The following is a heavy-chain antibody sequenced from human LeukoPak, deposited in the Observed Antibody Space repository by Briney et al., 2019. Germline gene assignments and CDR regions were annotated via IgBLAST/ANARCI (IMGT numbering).Heavy chain of an antibody. CDR3: ARGREITVSGTDYFDY. Sequence: AGGSLRLSCAASGFRFFNHWMSWVRQAPGKGLEWVATIKEDGSQEDYVDSVKGRFTLSRENARSSLYLQMNSQRVEDTAVYYCARGREITVSGTDYFDYWGQGTLVTVSS. D-gene: IGHD6-19*01. V-gene: IGHV3-7*01. J-gene: IGHJ4*02. CDR1: GFRFFNHW. CDR2: IKEDGSQE.